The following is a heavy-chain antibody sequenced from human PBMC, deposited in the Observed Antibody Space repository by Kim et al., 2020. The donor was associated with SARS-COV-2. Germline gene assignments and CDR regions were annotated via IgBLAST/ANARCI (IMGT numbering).Heavy chain of an antibody. V-gene: IGHV4-39*01. CDR3: ARQVSQQLVFNYNYYMDV. J-gene: IGHJ6*03. CDR1: GGSISSSSYY. Sequence: SETLSLTCTVSGGSISSSSYYWGWIRQPPGKGLEWIGSIYYSGSTYYNPSLKSRVTISVDTSKNQFSLKLSSVTAADTAVYYCARQVSQQLVFNYNYYMDVWGKGTTVTVSS. D-gene: IGHD6-13*01. CDR2: IYYSGST.